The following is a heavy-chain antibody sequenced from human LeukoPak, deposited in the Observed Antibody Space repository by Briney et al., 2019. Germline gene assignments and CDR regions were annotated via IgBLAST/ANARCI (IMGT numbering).Heavy chain of an antibody. CDR2: IYGGGST. D-gene: IGHD5-24*01. V-gene: IGHV3-53*01. CDR1: GFTVSNKY. J-gene: IGHJ6*03. CDR3: ARDRSDGNYYMVV. Sequence: GGSLRLSCVASGFTVSNKYMSWVRQAPGKGLEWVSVIYGGGSTSYADSVKGRFTISRDNSKNMLYLQMNSLRADDTAVYYCARDRSDGNYYMVVWGKGTTVTVSS.